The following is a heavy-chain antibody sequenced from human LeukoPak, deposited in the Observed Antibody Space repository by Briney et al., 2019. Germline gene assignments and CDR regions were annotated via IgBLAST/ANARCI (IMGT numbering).Heavy chain of an antibody. V-gene: IGHV4-39*07. CDR2: IYYSGST. Sequence: SETLSLTCTVSGGSISSSSYYWGWIRQPPGKGLEWIGSIYYSGSTYYNPSLKSRVTISVDTSKNQFSLKLSSVTAADTAVYYCARVVNVDVGATGAFDIWGQGTMVTVSS. CDR1: GGSISSSSYY. CDR3: ARVVNVDVGATGAFDI. D-gene: IGHD1-26*01. J-gene: IGHJ3*02.